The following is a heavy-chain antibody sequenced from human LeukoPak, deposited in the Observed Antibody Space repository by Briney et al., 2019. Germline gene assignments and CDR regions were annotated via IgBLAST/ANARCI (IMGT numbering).Heavy chain of an antibody. Sequence: SETLSLTCTVSGGSINTPNYYWGWIRQTPGKGLEWIGNIFYSGGTYYSPSLTSRVTISLDTSKNQFSLKLSSVTAADTAVYYCARGETLYYYDSSGQPLGKYFQHWGQGTLVTVSS. V-gene: IGHV4-39*07. CDR2: IFYSGGT. J-gene: IGHJ1*01. CDR3: ARGETLYYYDSSGQPLGKYFQH. D-gene: IGHD3-22*01. CDR1: GGSINTPNYY.